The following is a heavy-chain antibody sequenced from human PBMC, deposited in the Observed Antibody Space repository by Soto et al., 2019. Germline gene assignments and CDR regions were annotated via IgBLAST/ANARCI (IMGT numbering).Heavy chain of an antibody. D-gene: IGHD4-17*01. CDR2: IIPILGIA. CDR1: GGTFSSYT. CDR3: ARGTDYGDYLAYYYYGMDV. J-gene: IGHJ6*02. V-gene: IGHV1-69*02. Sequence: QVQLVQSGAEVKKPGSSVKVSCRASGGTFSSYTISWVRQAPGQGLEWMGRIIPILGIANYAQKFQGRVTITADKSTRTAYMELSSLRSEDTAVYYCARGTDYGDYLAYYYYGMDVWGQGTTVTVSS.